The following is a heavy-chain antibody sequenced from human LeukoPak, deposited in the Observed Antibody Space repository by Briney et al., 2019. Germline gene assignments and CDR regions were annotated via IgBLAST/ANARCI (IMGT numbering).Heavy chain of an antibody. CDR1: GGSISSYY. CDR3: ARAGYSSSWSLGIDY. V-gene: IGHV4-59*01. Sequence: SETLSLTCTVSGGSISSYYWSWIRQPPGKGLGWIGYIYYSGSTNYNPSLKSRVTISVDTSKNQFSLKLSSVTAADTAVYYCARAGYSSSWSLGIDYWGQGTLVTVSS. CDR2: IYYSGST. J-gene: IGHJ4*02. D-gene: IGHD6-13*01.